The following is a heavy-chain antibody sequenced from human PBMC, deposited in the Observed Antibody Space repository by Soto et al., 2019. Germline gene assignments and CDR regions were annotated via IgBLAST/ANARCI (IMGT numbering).Heavy chain of an antibody. CDR1: GFTFSSYG. Sequence: PGGSLRLSCAASGFTFSSYGMHWVRKAPGKGLEWVAVITYDGSNKYYADSVKGRFTISRDNSKNTLYLQMNSLRAEDTSVYYCAEQRGYSYGYGYWGQGTLVTVSS. V-gene: IGHV3-30*03. CDR3: AEQRGYSYGYGY. D-gene: IGHD5-18*01. CDR2: ITYDGSNK. J-gene: IGHJ4*02.